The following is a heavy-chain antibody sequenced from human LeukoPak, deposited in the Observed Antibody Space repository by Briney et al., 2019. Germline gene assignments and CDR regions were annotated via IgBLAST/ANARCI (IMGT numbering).Heavy chain of an antibody. V-gene: IGHV3-64*01. CDR3: ARFGYSSSWSFNDY. CDR2: ISGIGGST. D-gene: IGHD6-13*01. CDR1: GFTFSSYE. Sequence: GGSLRLSCAASGFTFSSYEMHWVRQAPGKGLEYVSAISGIGGSTYYANSVKGRFTISRDNSKNTLYLQMGSLRAEDMAVYYCARFGYSSSWSFNDYWGQGTLVTVSS. J-gene: IGHJ4*02.